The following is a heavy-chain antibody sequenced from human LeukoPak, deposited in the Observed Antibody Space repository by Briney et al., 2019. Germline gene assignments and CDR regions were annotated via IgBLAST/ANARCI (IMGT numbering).Heavy chain of an antibody. J-gene: IGHJ4*02. Sequence: GGSLRLSCAASGFTFGSYSMNWVRQAPGKGLEWVSYISSSGSTIYYADSVKGRFTISRDNAKNSLYLQMNSLRAEDTAVYYCAREAGSSGWFDYWGQGTLVTVSS. CDR2: ISSSGSTI. V-gene: IGHV3-48*04. CDR1: GFTFGSYS. CDR3: AREAGSSGWFDY. D-gene: IGHD6-19*01.